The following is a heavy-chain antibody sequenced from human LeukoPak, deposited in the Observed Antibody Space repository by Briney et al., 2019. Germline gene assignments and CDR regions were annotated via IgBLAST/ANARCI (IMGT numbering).Heavy chain of an antibody. D-gene: IGHD1-26*01. CDR3: ATGIVGATTVWFGP. CDR2: FDPEDGET. Sequence: ASVKVSCEVSGYTLTELSMHWVRQAPGKGLEWMGGFDPEDGETIYAQKFQGRVTMTEDTSTDTAYMELSSLRSEDTAVYCCATGIVGATTVWFGPWGQGTLVTVSS. J-gene: IGHJ5*02. CDR1: GYTLTELS. V-gene: IGHV1-24*01.